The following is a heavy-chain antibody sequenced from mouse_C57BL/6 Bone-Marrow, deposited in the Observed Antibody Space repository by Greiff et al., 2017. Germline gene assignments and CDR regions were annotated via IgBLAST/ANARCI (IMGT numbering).Heavy chain of an antibody. Sequence: VKLQESDAELVKPGASVKISCKVSGYTFTDHTIHWMKQRPEQGLEWIGYIYPRDGSTKYNEKFKGKATLTADKSSSTAYMQLNSLTSEDSAVYFCARALDYYGSSSYYFDYWGQGTTLTVSS. J-gene: IGHJ2*01. V-gene: IGHV1-78*01. CDR3: ARALDYYGSSSYYFDY. D-gene: IGHD1-1*01. CDR1: GYTFTDHT. CDR2: IYPRDGST.